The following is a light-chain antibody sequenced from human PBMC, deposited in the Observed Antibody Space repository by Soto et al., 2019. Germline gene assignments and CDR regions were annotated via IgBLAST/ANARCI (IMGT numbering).Light chain of an antibody. CDR3: AAWDDNLHGL. Sequence: QLVLTQPPSASGTPGQRVTISCSGSSSNIGRNTVSWYQHLPGTAPKLLIYSNDQRPSGVPDRFSGSKSGTSASLAISGLQSEDEADYYCAAWDDNLHGLFGGGTKVTVL. CDR2: SND. V-gene: IGLV1-44*01. J-gene: IGLJ2*01. CDR1: SSNIGRNT.